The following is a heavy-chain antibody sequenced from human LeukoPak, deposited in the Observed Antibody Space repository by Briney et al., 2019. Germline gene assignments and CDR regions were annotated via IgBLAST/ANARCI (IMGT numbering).Heavy chain of an antibody. V-gene: IGHV3-74*01. D-gene: IGHD1-26*01. J-gene: IGHJ4*02. CDR2: INSDGSST. CDR3: AKSSSGSFFSDY. Sequence: GGSLRLSCAASGFTFSSYWMLWVRQAPGKGLVWVSRINSDGSSTTYADSVKGRFTISRDNSKNTLYLQMNSLRAEDTAVYYCAKSSSGSFFSDYWGQGTLVTVSS. CDR1: GFTFSSYW.